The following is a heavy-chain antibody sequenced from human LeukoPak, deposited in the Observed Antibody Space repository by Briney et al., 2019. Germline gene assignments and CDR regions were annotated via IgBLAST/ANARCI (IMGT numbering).Heavy chain of an antibody. CDR2: IRYDGSNK. V-gene: IGHV3-30*02. Sequence: PGGSLRLSCATSGFTFSNYGMHWVRQTPGKGLEWVAFIRYDGSNKYSADSVKGRFTISRDNSKNTLYLQMNSLRAEDTAVYYCARDYVGATIQNAFDIWGQGTMVTVSS. D-gene: IGHD1-26*01. J-gene: IGHJ3*02. CDR3: ARDYVGATIQNAFDI. CDR1: GFTFSNYG.